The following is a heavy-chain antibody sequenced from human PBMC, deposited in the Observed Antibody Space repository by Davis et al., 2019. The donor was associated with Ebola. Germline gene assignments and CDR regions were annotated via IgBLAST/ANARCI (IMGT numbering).Heavy chain of an antibody. J-gene: IGHJ4*02. CDR3: ARGRGLTGEFDY. V-gene: IGHV4-39*06. CDR1: GGSISSSSYY. Sequence: PSETLSLTCTVSGGSISSSSYYWGWIRQPPGKGLEWIGSIYYSGSTYYNPSLKSRVTISLDTSKNQFALKLSSVTAADTAVYYCARGRGLTGEFDYWGQGTLVTVSS. CDR2: IYYSGST. D-gene: IGHD7-27*01.